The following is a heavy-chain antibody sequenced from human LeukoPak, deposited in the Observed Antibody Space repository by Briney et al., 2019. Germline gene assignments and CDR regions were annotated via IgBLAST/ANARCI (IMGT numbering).Heavy chain of an antibody. V-gene: IGHV4-31*03. CDR3: ASWMDYASN. CDR1: GGSISGYY. J-gene: IGHJ4*02. Sequence: SETLSLTCTVSGGSISGYYWSWIRQHPGKGLEWIGYIYYSGSTYYNPSLKSRVTISVDTSKNQFSLKLSSVTAADTAVYYCASWMDYASNWGQGTLVTVSS. D-gene: IGHD4-17*01. CDR2: IYYSGST.